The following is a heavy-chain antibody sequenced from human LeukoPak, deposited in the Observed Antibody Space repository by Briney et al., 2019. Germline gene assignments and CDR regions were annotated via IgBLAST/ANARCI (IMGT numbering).Heavy chain of an antibody. J-gene: IGHJ4*02. D-gene: IGHD5-12*01. CDR2: IYPGDSDT. CDR3: ARSADVVTTMIPSLDY. CDR1: GYSFSNYW. Sequence: GESLKISCKASGYSFSNYWIGWVRQMPGKGLEWMGIIYPGDSDTRYGLSFQGQVTISADESISTAYPQWSSLRASDSAMYYCARSADVVTTMIPSLDYWGQGTLVTVSS. V-gene: IGHV5-51*01.